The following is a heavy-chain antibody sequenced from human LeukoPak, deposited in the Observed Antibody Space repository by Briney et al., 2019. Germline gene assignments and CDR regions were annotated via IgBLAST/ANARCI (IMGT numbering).Heavy chain of an antibody. CDR3: ATARYCSGGSCSHWFDP. CDR2: FDPEDGET. J-gene: IGHJ5*02. CDR1: GYTLTELS. D-gene: IGHD2-15*01. Sequence: RASVEVSCKVSGYTLTELSMHWVRQAPGKGLEWMGGFDPEDGETIYAQKFQGRVTMTEDTSTDTAYMELSSLRSEDTAVYYCATARYCSGGSCSHWFDPWGQGTPVTVSS. V-gene: IGHV1-24*01.